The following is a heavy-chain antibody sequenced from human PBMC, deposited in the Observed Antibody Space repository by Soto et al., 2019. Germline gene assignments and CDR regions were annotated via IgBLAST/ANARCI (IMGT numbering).Heavy chain of an antibody. CDR2: MNPNSGNR. D-gene: IGHD4-17*01. V-gene: IGHV1-8*01. Sequence: QVQLVQSGAEVKKPGASVKVSCKASGYTFTSHDINWVRQATGQGLEWMGWMNPNSGNRGYPQKFQGRVTITSNTPISTAYMELSSLRSEDTAVYYCARWDYGVYARFDFWGQGALVTVSS. J-gene: IGHJ4*02. CDR1: GYTFTSHD. CDR3: ARWDYGVYARFDF.